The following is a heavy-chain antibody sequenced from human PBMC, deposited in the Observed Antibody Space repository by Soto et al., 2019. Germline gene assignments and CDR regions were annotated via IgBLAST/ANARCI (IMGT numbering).Heavy chain of an antibody. CDR1: GFTFSSYG. CDR3: ARDYDSSGYPRYYFDY. Sequence: QVQLVESGRSVVQPGRTLRLSCAASGFTFSSYGMHWVRQAPGKGLEWVAVIWYDGSNKYYADSVKGRFTISRDNSKNTLHLQMNSLRADDTAVYYCARDYDSSGYPRYYFDYWGQGTLVTVSS. CDR2: IWYDGSNK. D-gene: IGHD3-22*01. V-gene: IGHV3-33*01. J-gene: IGHJ4*02.